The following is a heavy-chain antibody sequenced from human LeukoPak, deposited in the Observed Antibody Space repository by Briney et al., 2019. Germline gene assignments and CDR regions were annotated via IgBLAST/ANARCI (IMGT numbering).Heavy chain of an antibody. CDR1: GGSFSGYY. CDR2: INHSGST. Sequence: PSETLSLTCAVHGGSFSGYYWSWIRQPPGKGLGWIGEINHSGSTNYNPSLKSRVTISVDTSKNQFSLKLSSVTAADTAVYYCARATYYYGSGTTPHAFDIWGQGTMVTVSS. D-gene: IGHD3-10*01. CDR3: ARATYYYGSGTTPHAFDI. V-gene: IGHV4-34*01. J-gene: IGHJ3*02.